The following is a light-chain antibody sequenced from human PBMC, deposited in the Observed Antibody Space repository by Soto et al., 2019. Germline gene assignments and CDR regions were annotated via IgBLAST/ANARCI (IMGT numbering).Light chain of an antibody. CDR3: QQRSNWPPFT. Sequence: EIVLTQSPATLSLSPGERATLSCRASQSVDSYLAWYQQRPGQAPRLLIYDVSNRAPGIPARFSGSGSGTDFTLTISRLEPEDFAVYYCQQRSNWPPFTFGPGTKVDLK. CDR2: DVS. J-gene: IGKJ3*01. CDR1: QSVDSY. V-gene: IGKV3-11*01.